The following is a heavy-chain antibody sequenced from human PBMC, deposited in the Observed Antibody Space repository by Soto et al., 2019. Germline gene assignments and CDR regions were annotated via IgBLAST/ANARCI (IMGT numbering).Heavy chain of an antibody. D-gene: IGHD3-16*01. V-gene: IGHV2-26*02. J-gene: IGHJ3*01. CDR2: LFSNDEK. Sequence: QVTLKQSGPVLVQPTETLTLTCTVFGLSLSNGELSVRWIRQPPGRALEWLGHLFSNDEKAYRQSLKSRLSSCMDTSKSQVVLVMTNMEPVDTAKYFCALPLGDDAFDVWGQGTMVTGSS. CDR1: GLSLSNGELS. CDR3: ALPLGDDAFDV.